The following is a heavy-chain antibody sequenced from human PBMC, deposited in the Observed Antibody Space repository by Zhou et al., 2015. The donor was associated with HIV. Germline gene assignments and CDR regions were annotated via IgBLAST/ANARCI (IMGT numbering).Heavy chain of an antibody. J-gene: IGHJ6*02. CDR2: ITPVLGTA. CDR1: GGTFSNYA. Sequence: QVQLVQSGAEVKKPGSSVKVSCKASGGTFSNYAISWVRQAPGQGLEWLGGITPVLGTANYAQKFQGRVTITADKSTSTAYMELSSLRSEDTAVYYCARKGLRDIVATIPPYYGMDVWGQGTTVTVSS. V-gene: IGHV1-69*06. CDR3: ARKGLRDIVATIPPYYGMDV. D-gene: IGHD5-12*01.